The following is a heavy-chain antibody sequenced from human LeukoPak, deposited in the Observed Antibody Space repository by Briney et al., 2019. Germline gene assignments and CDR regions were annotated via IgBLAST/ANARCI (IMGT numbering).Heavy chain of an antibody. J-gene: IGHJ4*02. D-gene: IGHD5-18*01. CDR1: GYSISSGYY. CDR2: IYYSGST. CDR3: ARSVDTAMATVY. V-gene: IGHV4-38-2*01. Sequence: PSETLSLTCAVSGYSISSGYYWGWIRQPPGKGLEWIGSIYYSGSTYYNPSLKSRVTISVDTSKNQFSLKLSSVTAADTAVYYCARSVDTAMATVYWGQGTLVTVSS.